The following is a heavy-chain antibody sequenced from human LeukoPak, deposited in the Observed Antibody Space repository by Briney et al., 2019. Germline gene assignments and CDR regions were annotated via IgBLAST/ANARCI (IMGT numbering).Heavy chain of an antibody. D-gene: IGHD6-19*01. CDR3: VKEYYSSGLYKVEGHFDY. CDR1: GFTFSSYA. V-gene: IGHV3-64D*06. CDR2: ISSNGGST. Sequence: GGSLRLSCSASGFTFSSYAMHWVRQAPGKGLEYVSAISSNGGSTYYADSVKGRFTISRDNSKNTLYLQMSSLRAEDTAVYYCVKEYYSSGLYKVEGHFDYWGQGTLVTVSS. J-gene: IGHJ4*02.